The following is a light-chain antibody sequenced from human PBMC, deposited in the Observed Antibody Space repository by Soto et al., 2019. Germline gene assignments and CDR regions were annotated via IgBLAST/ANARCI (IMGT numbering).Light chain of an antibody. CDR2: SNN. Sequence: QSVLTQPPSASGTPRQRVTISCSGSSSNIGSNTVNWYRQLPGTAPKFLIYSNNQRPSGVPDRVSGSKSGTSASLAISGLQSEDEADYYCSSHAGNNNWGVFGGGTKLTVL. CDR1: SSNIGSNT. CDR3: SSHAGNNNWGV. V-gene: IGLV1-44*01. J-gene: IGLJ3*02.